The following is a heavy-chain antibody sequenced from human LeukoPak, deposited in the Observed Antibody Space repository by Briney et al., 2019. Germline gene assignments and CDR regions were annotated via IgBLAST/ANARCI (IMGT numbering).Heavy chain of an antibody. J-gene: IGHJ4*02. CDR1: GFTFGTSA. CDR2: ISGSGNVI. D-gene: IGHD6-19*01. V-gene: IGHV3-23*01. Sequence: GGSLRLSCAASGFTFGTSAMTWVRQAPGKGLEWVSSISGSGNVIYDSDSVKGRFSISRDNPKGTLYLQMNSLRAEDTATYFSAKARYNNGWDYFDYWGLGTLVTVSS. CDR3: AKARYNNGWDYFDY.